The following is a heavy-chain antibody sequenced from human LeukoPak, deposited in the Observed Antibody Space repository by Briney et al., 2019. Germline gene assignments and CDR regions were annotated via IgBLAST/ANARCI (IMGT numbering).Heavy chain of an antibody. CDR2: INPSGGST. V-gene: IGHV1-46*01. J-gene: IGHJ5*02. Sequence: AASVKVSCKASGYTFTGYYMHWVRQAPGQGLEWMGIINPSGGSTSYAQKFQGRVTMTRDTSTSTVYMELSSLRSEDTAVYYCARDEAGDCSSTSCYPNWFDPWGQGTLVTVSS. CDR3: ARDEAGDCSSTSCYPNWFDP. CDR1: GYTFTGYY. D-gene: IGHD2-2*01.